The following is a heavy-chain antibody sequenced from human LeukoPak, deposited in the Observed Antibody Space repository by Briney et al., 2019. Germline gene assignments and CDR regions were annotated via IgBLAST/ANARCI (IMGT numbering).Heavy chain of an antibody. CDR3: ARAYYYGSGSQLPDY. J-gene: IGHJ4*02. D-gene: IGHD3-10*01. CDR1: GGSISSSRFY. Sequence: SETLSLTCIVSGGSISSSRFYWGWIRQPPGKGLEWIGTIYYSGSTYYNPSLKSRVTISVDTSKNQFSLKLSSVTAADTAVYYCARAYYYGSGSQLPDYWGQGTLVTVSS. V-gene: IGHV4-39*07. CDR2: IYYSGST.